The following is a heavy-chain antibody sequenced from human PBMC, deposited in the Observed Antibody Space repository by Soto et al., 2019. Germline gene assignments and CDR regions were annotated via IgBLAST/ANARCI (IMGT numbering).Heavy chain of an antibody. V-gene: IGHV4-59*01. CDR3: ARLSDYDFWSGRGSGMDV. D-gene: IGHD3-3*01. CDR2: IYYSGST. Sequence: KASETLSLTCTVSGGSISSYYWSCIRQPPGKGLEWIGYIYYSGSTNYNPSLKSRVTISVDTSKNQFSLKLSSVTAADTAVYYCARLSDYDFWSGRGSGMDVWGQGTTVTVSS. CDR1: GGSISSYY. J-gene: IGHJ6*02.